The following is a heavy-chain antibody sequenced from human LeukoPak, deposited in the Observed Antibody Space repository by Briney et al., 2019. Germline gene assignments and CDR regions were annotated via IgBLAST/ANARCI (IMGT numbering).Heavy chain of an antibody. D-gene: IGHD3-10*01. CDR2: IRHDGSNE. CDR3: AKEVHPYDSGTYYFDY. V-gene: IGHV3-30*02. Sequence: PGGSPRLSCVGSGFTFSSYGMHWARQAAGKGLEWVAFIRHDGSNEYYADSVKGRFTVSRDNSKNTLFLQMNSLRVEEMAVYYCAKEVHPYDSGTYYFDYWGRGTLVTVSS. J-gene: IGHJ4*02. CDR1: GFTFSSYG.